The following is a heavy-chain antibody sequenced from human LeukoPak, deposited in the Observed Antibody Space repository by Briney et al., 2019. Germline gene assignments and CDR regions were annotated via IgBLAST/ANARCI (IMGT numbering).Heavy chain of an antibody. CDR2: MNPNSGNT. D-gene: IGHD1-14*01. J-gene: IGHJ3*02. Sequence: RASVKVSCKASGYTFTSYDINWVRQATGQGLEWMGWMNPNSGNTGYAQKFQGRVTITRDTSTSTVYMELSSLRSEDTAVYYCARGDAGIQSSAFDIWGQGTMVTVSS. V-gene: IGHV1-8*03. CDR1: GYTFTSYD. CDR3: ARGDAGIQSSAFDI.